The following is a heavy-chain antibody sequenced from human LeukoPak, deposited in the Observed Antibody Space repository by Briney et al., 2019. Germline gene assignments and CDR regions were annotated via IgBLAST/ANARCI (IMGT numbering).Heavy chain of an antibody. CDR3: ARARGLFWSGYYAVFDY. CDR2: INHSGST. V-gene: IGHV4-34*01. D-gene: IGHD3-3*01. J-gene: IGHJ4*02. Sequence: SETLSLTCAVYGGSFSGYYWSWIRQPPGKGLEWIGEINHSGSTNYNPSLKSRVTISVDTSKNQFSLKLSSVTAADTAVYYCARARGLFWSGYYAVFDYWGQGTLVTVSS. CDR1: GGSFSGYY.